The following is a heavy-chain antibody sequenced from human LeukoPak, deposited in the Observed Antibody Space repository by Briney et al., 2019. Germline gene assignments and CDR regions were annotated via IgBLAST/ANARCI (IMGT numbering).Heavy chain of an antibody. CDR1: GFTFSSYA. CDR2: IRYDGSNK. Sequence: PGGSLRLSCAASGFTFSSYAMHWVRQAPGKGLEWVAFIRYDGSNKYYADSVKGRFTISRDNSKNTLYLQMNSLRAEDTAVYYCAKSNYDFWSGYYSSGGFDYWGQGTLVTVSS. D-gene: IGHD3-3*01. CDR3: AKSNYDFWSGYYSSGGFDY. J-gene: IGHJ4*02. V-gene: IGHV3-30*02.